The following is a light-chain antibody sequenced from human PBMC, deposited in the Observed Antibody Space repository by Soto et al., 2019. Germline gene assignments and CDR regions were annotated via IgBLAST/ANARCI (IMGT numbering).Light chain of an antibody. Sequence: EIVMTQSPDTLSVSPGERVTLSCRASQSVRGNLAWYQQKPGQSPRLLIYGASSRATGIPVRFSGSGSGTEFTLTISSLQSEDFAVYYCQQYNNWPFITFGQGTRLE. CDR2: GAS. CDR1: QSVRGN. J-gene: IGKJ5*01. V-gene: IGKV3-15*01. CDR3: QQYNNWPFIT.